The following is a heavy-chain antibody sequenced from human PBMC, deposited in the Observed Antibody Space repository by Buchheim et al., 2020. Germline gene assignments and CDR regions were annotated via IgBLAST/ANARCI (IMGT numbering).Heavy chain of an antibody. D-gene: IGHD5-18*01. CDR3: ARANGYGYNYYYYGMDV. CDR1: GFTFSSYA. Sequence: QVQLVESGGGVVQPGRSLRLSCAASGFTFSSYAMHWVRQAPGKGLEWVAVISYDGSNKYYADSVKGRFTISRDNSKNTLYLQMNSLRAEDTAVYYCARANGYGYNYYYYGMDVWGQGTT. J-gene: IGHJ6*02. V-gene: IGHV3-30-3*01. CDR2: ISYDGSNK.